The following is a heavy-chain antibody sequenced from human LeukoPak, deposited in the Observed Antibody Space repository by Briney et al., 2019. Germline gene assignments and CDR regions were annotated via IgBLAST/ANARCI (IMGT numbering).Heavy chain of an antibody. J-gene: IGHJ4*02. CDR3: AKRSGSYHFDY. V-gene: IGHV3-7*03. D-gene: IGHD1-26*01. CDR1: GFTFYNYW. Sequence: PGGSLRLSCAASGFTFYNYWMSWVRQAPGKGLEWVACIKGDGSERYHVDSVKGRFTISRDNAKNSLYLQMNSLRVEDTAVYYCAKRSGSYHFDYWGQGTLVTVSS. CDR2: IKGDGSER.